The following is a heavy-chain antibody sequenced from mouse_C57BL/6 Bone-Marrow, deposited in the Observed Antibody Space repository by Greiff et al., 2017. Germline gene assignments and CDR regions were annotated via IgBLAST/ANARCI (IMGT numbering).Heavy chain of an antibody. CDR2: IHPNRGST. CDR1: GFTFTSYW. Sequence: QVQLQQPGAELVKPGASVKLSCKASGFTFTSYWMHWVKQRPGQGLEWIGMIHPNRGSTNYNEKFKSKATLTVDKTTSTAYMQLSSLTSEDTAVDYCASNWGPFAYGGQGTLVTVSA. CDR3: ASNWGPFAY. J-gene: IGHJ3*01. V-gene: IGHV1-64*01. D-gene: IGHD4-1*02.